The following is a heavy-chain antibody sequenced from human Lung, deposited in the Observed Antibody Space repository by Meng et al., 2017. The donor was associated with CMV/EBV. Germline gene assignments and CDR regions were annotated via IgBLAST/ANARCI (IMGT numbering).Heavy chain of an antibody. CDR2: INTGSSDT. J-gene: IGHJ4*02. Sequence: ACGYTCTGYYMRWVRQAPEQGHEWMGWINTGSSDTNYAQKFRGRITVNRDTSISTAYMELGRLRYDDTDVYYCARIASSGSYYPFDYWGQGTLVTVSS. V-gene: IGHV1-2*02. CDR3: ARIASSGSYYPFDY. D-gene: IGHD1-26*01. CDR1: GYTCTGYY.